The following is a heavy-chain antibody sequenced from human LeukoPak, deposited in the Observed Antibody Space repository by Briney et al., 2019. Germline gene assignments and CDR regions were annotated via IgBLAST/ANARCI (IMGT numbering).Heavy chain of an antibody. J-gene: IGHJ6*03. D-gene: IGHD3-22*01. CDR1: GFTFSSYW. CDR2: IKQDGSEK. V-gene: IGHV3-7*01. CDR3: ARECRAYYYDSSGYYNYYYMDV. Sequence: GGSLRLSCAASGFTFSSYWMSWVRQAPGKGLECVANIKQDGSEKYYVDSVKGRFTISRDNAKNSLYLQMNSLRAEDTAVYYCARECRAYYYDSSGYYNYYYMDVWGQGTMVTVSS.